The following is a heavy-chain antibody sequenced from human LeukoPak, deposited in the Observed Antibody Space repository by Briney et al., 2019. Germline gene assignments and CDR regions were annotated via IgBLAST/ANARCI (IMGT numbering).Heavy chain of an antibody. J-gene: IGHJ4*02. CDR3: APMTTAMVGY. D-gene: IGHD5-18*01. CDR2: ISWNSGNI. Sequence: GRSLRLSCAASGFTFDDYAMHWVRQAPGKGLEWVSGISWNSGNIGYADSVKGRFTISRDNAKNSLYLQMNSLRAEDTAVYYCAPMTTAMVGYWGQGTLVTVSS. V-gene: IGHV3-9*01. CDR1: GFTFDDYA.